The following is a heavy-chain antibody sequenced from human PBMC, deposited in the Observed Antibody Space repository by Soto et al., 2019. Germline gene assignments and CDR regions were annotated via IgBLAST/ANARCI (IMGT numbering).Heavy chain of an antibody. Sequence: GGSLRLSCAASGFTFSSYGMHWVRQAPGKGLEWVAVISYDGSNKYYADSVKGRFTISRDNSKNTLYLQMNSLRAEDTAVYYCAKSKAADPWGQGTLVTVSS. CDR3: AKSKAADP. CDR2: ISYDGSNK. J-gene: IGHJ5*02. V-gene: IGHV3-30*18. CDR1: GFTFSSYG. D-gene: IGHD2-15*01.